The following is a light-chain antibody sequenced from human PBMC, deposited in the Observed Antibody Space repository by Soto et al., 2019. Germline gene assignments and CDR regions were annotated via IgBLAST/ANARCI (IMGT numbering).Light chain of an antibody. CDR2: GNS. CDR1: SSNIGAGYD. Sequence: QSVLTQPPSVSGAPGQRVTISCTGSSSNIGAGYDVHWYQQLPGTAPKLLIYGNSIRPSGVPDRFSGSKSGTSASLAITGLQADDEADYYCQSYDSSLSVHVVFGGGTKLTVL. V-gene: IGLV1-40*01. J-gene: IGLJ2*01. CDR3: QSYDSSLSVHVV.